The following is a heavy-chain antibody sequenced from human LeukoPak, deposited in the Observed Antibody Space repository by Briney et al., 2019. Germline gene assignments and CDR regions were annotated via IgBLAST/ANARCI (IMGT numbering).Heavy chain of an antibody. CDR3: VREGGPYSHYYCMDV. D-gene: IGHD3-16*01. J-gene: IGHJ6*03. CDR2: ISTYSTYI. Sequence: GGSLRLSCAASGFIFNSYDMDWVRQAPGKGLEWVASISTYSTYIKYGDSVKGRFTISRDNANSSLSLQMNSLKVEDTAVYYCVREGGPYSHYYCMDVWGKGTTVAVSS. V-gene: IGHV3-21*01. CDR1: GFIFNSYD.